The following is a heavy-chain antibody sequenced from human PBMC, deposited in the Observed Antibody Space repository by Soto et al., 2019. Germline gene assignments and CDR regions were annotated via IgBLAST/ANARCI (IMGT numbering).Heavy chain of an antibody. V-gene: IGHV4-30-2*01. CDR1: SCSISSGCYS. D-gene: IGHD3-22*01. CDR2: IYQSGST. J-gene: IGHJ4*02. CDR3: ARVGYYESSGYYDY. Sequence: SESLSPTCAFSSCSISSGCYSWSWIRQTPGKGLEWIGYIYQSGSTYYNPSIKSRVTISVDRSKNQFLLKLSSVTAADTAVYYCARVGYYESSGYYDYWGQGTLVTVSS.